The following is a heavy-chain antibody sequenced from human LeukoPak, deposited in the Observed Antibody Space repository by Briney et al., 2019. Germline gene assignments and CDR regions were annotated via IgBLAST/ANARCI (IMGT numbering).Heavy chain of an antibody. CDR3: AKSRYSQRFDP. CDR1: GFYFSYYY. D-gene: IGHD6-13*01. Sequence: PGGSLRLSCAASGFYFSYYYMSWIRHAPGTWLEWVSYSSNSGSKLYSADSVKSRLNHCTDNAHNSHCMQMNSMRAEDPGVQYYAKSRYSQRFDPWGQGTLVTVSS. CDR2: SSNSGSKL. V-gene: IGHV3-11*01. J-gene: IGHJ5*02.